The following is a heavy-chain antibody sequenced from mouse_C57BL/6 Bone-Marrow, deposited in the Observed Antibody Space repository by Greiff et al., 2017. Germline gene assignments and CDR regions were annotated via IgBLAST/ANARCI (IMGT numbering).Heavy chain of an antibody. J-gene: IGHJ2*01. V-gene: IGHV1-82*01. CDR3: ARTITAVVVDD. Sequence: QVQLKESGPELVKPGASVKISCKASGYAFSSSWMNWVKQRPGKGLEWIGRIYPGDGDTNYNGKFKGKATLTADKSSSTAYMQLSSLTAEDSAVYFCARTITAVVVDDWGQGTTLTGSS. D-gene: IGHD1-1*01. CDR2: IYPGDGDT. CDR1: GYAFSSSW.